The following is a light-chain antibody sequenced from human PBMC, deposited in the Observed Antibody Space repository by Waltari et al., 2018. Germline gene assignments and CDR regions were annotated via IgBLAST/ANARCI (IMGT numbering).Light chain of an antibody. CDR2: ANY. Sequence: QSVLTQPPSTSGTPGQRVTIPCSGSTSNIGTNTSTWYQLLPGTAPKTVIFANYHRPSGVPDRFSASKSGTSASLVISGLQSEDEADYFCATWDDSLSGRVFGGGTKVTVL. CDR3: ATWDDSLSGRV. J-gene: IGLJ3*02. CDR1: TSNIGTNT. V-gene: IGLV1-44*01.